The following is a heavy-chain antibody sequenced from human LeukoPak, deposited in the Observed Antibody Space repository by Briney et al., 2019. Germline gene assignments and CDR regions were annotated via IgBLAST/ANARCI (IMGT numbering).Heavy chain of an antibody. D-gene: IGHD6-6*01. V-gene: IGHV3-7*03. CDR3: ARIGYSSSSLDF. CDR2: IKQDGSVK. CDR1: GFTFTNYW. J-gene: IGHJ4*02. Sequence: TGGPLRLSCAASGFTFTNYWMTWVRQAPGKGLEWVANIKQDGSVKYYVDSVKGRFTISRDNAKNSLYLQMNSLRAEDTAVYNCARIGYSSSSLDFWGRGTLVTVSS.